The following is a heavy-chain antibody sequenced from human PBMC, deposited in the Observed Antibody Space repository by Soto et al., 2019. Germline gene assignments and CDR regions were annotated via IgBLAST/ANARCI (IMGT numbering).Heavy chain of an antibody. CDR3: ARGPSGDKFDS. CDR2: IYDGGRT. V-gene: IGHV4-30-4*01. CDR1: GGSISTVDYW. J-gene: IGHJ4*02. D-gene: IGHD7-27*01. Sequence: QVQLQESGPGLVKPSQTLSLTCTVSGGSISTVDYWWSWIRQSPDMGLEWIGHIYDGGRTYNNPSLESRVTMSVDTSQSQLSRTVSAVSSADTAVDYWARGPSGDKFDSWGKGTLVTVSS.